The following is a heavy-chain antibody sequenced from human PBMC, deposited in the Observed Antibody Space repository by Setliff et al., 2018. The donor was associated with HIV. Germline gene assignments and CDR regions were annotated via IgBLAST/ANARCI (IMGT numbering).Heavy chain of an antibody. V-gene: IGHV4-34*01. D-gene: IGHD4-4*01. CDR3: ARGRMATVLIRNWIDP. J-gene: IGHJ5*02. Sequence: PSETLSLTCAVYGGSLSGYYWTWIRQPPGKGLEWIGEINHSGSTNYNPSLRSRVTISIDTSKNQFSLKLGSVTAADTAMYYCARGRMATVLIRNWIDPWGQGSLVTVSS. CDR2: INHSGST. CDR1: GGSLSGYY.